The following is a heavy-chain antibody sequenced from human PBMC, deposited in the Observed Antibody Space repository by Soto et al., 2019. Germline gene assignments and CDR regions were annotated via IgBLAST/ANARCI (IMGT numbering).Heavy chain of an antibody. CDR3: AKRSSSSTFDY. D-gene: IGHD6-6*01. Sequence: EVLLLESGGGLVQPGASLRLPCAASGFTFSSYAMSWVRQAPGKGLEWVSVISGSDDSTYYADSVKGRFTISRDNSKNTLYLQMNSLRAEDTAVYYCAKRSSSSTFDYWGQGTLVTVSS. J-gene: IGHJ4*02. CDR2: ISGSDDST. CDR1: GFTFSSYA. V-gene: IGHV3-23*01.